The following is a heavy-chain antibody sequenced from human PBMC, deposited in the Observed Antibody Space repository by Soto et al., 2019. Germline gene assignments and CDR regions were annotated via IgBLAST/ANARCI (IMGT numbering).Heavy chain of an antibody. CDR2: INHSGST. Sequence: SETLSLTXAVYGGSFSGYYWSWIRQPPGKGLEWIGEINHSGSTNYNPSLKSRVTISVDTSKNQFSLRLSSVTAADTAVYYCARGVAARRLRYWGQGTLVTVSS. CDR1: GGSFSGYY. J-gene: IGHJ4*02. D-gene: IGHD6-6*01. CDR3: ARGVAARRLRY. V-gene: IGHV4-34*01.